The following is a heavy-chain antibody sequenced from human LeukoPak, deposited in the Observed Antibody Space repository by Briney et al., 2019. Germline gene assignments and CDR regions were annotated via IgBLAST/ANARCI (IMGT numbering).Heavy chain of an antibody. CDR3: ARPSTYNNYERAFDY. J-gene: IGHJ4*02. V-gene: IGHV3-23*01. CDR2: ISGSGDNT. CDR1: GFPFRSYP. D-gene: IGHD4-11*01. Sequence: GGSLNPSGPASGFPFRSYPLSWVRKAPGRGLEWAQGISGSGDNTYYANSVKGHFTISRDNSKNTLYLQMNSLRAEDTATYYCARPSTYNNYERAFDYWGQGTLVTVSS.